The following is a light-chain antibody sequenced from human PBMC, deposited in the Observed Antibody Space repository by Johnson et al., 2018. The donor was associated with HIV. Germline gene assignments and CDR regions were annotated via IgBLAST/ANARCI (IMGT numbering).Light chain of an antibody. CDR3: GTWDNSLSVFV. J-gene: IGLJ1*01. Sequence: QSVLTQPPSVSAAPGQKVTISCSGSSSNIGKNHVSWYQQFPGTAPKLLVYEDDQRPSGIPARFSGSKSGTSATLGITGLQPGDDADYYCGTWDNSLSVFVFGTGTKVTVL. V-gene: IGLV1-51*02. CDR1: SSNIGKNH. CDR2: EDD.